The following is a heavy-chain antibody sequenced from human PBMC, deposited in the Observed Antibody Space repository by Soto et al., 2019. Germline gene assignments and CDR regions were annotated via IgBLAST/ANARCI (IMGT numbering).Heavy chain of an antibody. V-gene: IGHV1-18*01. D-gene: IGHD2-15*01. CDR3: ARELVEVTLKKAFDL. CDR1: GYTFTSYG. J-gene: IGHJ3*01. Sequence: ASVKVSCKASGYTFTSYGISWVRQSPGQGLEWMGWISAYNGNTNNAQKFQGRVAVTTDTSTSTAYMELNRLRSDDSAVYYCARELVEVTLKKAFDLWGQRTVVTVSS. CDR2: ISAYNGNT.